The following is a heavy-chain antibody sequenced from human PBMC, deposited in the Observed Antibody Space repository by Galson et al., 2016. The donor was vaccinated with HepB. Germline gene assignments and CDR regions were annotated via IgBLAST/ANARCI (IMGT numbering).Heavy chain of an antibody. CDR2: ISHSGDT. CDR1: GGSINSYY. CDR3: ASTYAGNRPFDY. Sequence: TCTFSGGSINSYYWTWIRLPPGKGLEWIGHISHSGDTKYSPSLRSRVYMSVDTARNQFSLRLSSVTTADTAVYYCASTYAGNRPFDYWGQGTLVTVSS. J-gene: IGHJ4*02. D-gene: IGHD4-23*01. V-gene: IGHV4-59*01.